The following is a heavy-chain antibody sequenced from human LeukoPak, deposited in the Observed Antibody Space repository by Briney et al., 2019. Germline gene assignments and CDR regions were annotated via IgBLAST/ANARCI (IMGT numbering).Heavy chain of an antibody. V-gene: IGHV3-74*03. Sequence: PARSLRLSCAASGFTFSSYWMHWVRQAPGKGLVWVSRINGDGSSTTYADSVKGRFTISRDNAKNTLYLQMNSLRAEDTAVYYCARVAYINFPFDKWGQGALVTVSS. CDR2: INGDGSST. CDR1: GFTFSSYW. J-gene: IGHJ4*02. CDR3: ARVAYINFPFDK. D-gene: IGHD4-11*01.